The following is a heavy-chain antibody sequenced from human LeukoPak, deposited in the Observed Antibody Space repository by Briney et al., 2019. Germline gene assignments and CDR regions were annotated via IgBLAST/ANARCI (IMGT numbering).Heavy chain of an antibody. V-gene: IGHV1-8*01. CDR3: AREDSSSWLRGYYYYMDV. J-gene: IGHJ6*03. CDR2: RNPNSGNT. Sequence: ASVKVSCKSSGYTFTSYDINWVRQATGQGLEWMGWRNPNSGNTGYSQKFQGRVTMTRNTSISTDYMEMSSLRSEDTAVYYCAREDSSSWLRGYYYYMDVWGKGTTVTVSS. D-gene: IGHD6-13*01. CDR1: GYTFTSYD.